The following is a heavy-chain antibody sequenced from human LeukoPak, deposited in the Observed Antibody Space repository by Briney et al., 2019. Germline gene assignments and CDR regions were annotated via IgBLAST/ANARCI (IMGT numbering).Heavy chain of an antibody. V-gene: IGHV3-23*01. J-gene: IGHJ4*02. CDR2: ISRSVDAT. D-gene: IGHD6-13*01. Sequence: GGSLRLSCAASGFTFSSFSMAWVRQAPGKGPEWVSTISRSVDATFYADSVKGRFTICRDNSWKTLYLEVSSLRVDDTALYYCARVSLGSWFFFDYWGQGTLVTASS. CDR3: ARVSLGSWFFFDY. CDR1: GFTFSSFS.